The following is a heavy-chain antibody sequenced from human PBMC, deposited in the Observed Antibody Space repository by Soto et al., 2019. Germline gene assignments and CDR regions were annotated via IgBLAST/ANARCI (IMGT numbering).Heavy chain of an antibody. CDR2: IKTDGSIT. D-gene: IGHD3-3*01. CDR1: GFTFSTYW. V-gene: IGHV3-74*01. Sequence: GGSLRLSCVASGFTFSTYWMHWVRQAPGKGLVWVSRIKTDGSITNYADSVRGRFTISRDNSKNTLYLQMNSLRAEDTAVYYCATFFGVVPTGAFETRGQGTMVTGSS. CDR3: ATFFGVVPTGAFET. J-gene: IGHJ3*02.